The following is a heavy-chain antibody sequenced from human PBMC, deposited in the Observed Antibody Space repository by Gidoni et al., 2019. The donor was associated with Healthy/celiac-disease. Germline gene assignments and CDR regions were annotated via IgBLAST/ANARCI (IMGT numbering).Heavy chain of an antibody. D-gene: IGHD2-15*01. Sequence: QVQLVQSGAEVKTPGASVKVSCKASGYTFTSYDINWVRQATGQGLEWMGWMNPTSGNTGYAQKFQGRVTMTRNTSISTAYMELSSLRSEDTAVYYCARGIRRYCSGGSCYLYWGQGTLVTVSS. V-gene: IGHV1-8*01. CDR3: ARGIRRYCSGGSCYLY. CDR2: MNPTSGNT. CDR1: GYTFTSYD. J-gene: IGHJ4*02.